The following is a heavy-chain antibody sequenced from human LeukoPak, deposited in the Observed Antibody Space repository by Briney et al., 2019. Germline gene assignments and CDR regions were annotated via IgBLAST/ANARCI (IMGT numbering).Heavy chain of an antibody. CDR1: GFTFSSYG. Sequence: PGGSLRLSCAASGFTFSSYGMHWVRQAPGKGLEWVAVIWFDGTHEYYADSVKGRFTISRDNSKKTLFLQMNSLRAEDTAVYYCAKDGLIDYGDYYFDYWGQGTLVTVSS. J-gene: IGHJ4*02. CDR3: AKDGLIDYGDYYFDY. V-gene: IGHV3-33*06. CDR2: IWFDGTHE. D-gene: IGHD4-17*01.